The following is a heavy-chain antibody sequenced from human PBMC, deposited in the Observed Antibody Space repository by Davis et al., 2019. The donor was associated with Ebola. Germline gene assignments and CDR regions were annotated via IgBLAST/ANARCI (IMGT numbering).Heavy chain of an antibody. CDR3: ARIAGTFRDGYNAY. Sequence: GGSLRLSCAASGFTFSSYEMNWVRQAPGKGLEWVSYISSSGSTIYYADSVKGRFTISRDNAKNSLYLQMNGLRAEDTAVYYCARIAGTFRDGYNAYWGQGTLVTVSS. D-gene: IGHD5-24*01. CDR2: ISSSGSTI. J-gene: IGHJ4*02. V-gene: IGHV3-48*03. CDR1: GFTFSSYE.